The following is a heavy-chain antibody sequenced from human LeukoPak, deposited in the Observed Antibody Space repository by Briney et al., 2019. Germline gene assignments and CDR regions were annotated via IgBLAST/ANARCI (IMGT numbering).Heavy chain of an antibody. CDR2: IYYSGST. J-gene: IGHJ6*02. CDR1: GGSISSSSYY. CDR3: ARGHRRYGMDV. V-gene: IGHV4-39*07. Sequence: SETLSLTCTVSGGSISSSSYYWGWIRQPPGKGLEWIGSIYYSGSTYYNPSLKSRVTISVDTSKNQFSLKLSSVTAADTAVYYCARGHRRYGMDVWGQGTTVTVSS.